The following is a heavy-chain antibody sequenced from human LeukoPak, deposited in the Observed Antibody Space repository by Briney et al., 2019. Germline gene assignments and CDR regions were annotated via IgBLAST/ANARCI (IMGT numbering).Heavy chain of an antibody. Sequence: GGSLRLSCAVSGITLSNYGMSWVRQAPGKGLEWVAGINGSGGRTNYADSVKGRFTISRDSPKNTLYLQMNSLRDEDTAVYFCAKRGVVIRVVLVGFHKEAYYFDSWGQGALVTVSS. CDR2: INGSGGRT. CDR1: GITLSNYG. CDR3: AKRGVVIRVVLVGFHKEAYYFDS. V-gene: IGHV3-23*01. J-gene: IGHJ4*02. D-gene: IGHD3-10*01.